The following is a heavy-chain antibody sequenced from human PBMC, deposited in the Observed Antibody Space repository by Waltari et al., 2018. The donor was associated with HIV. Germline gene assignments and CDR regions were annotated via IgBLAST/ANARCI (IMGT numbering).Heavy chain of an antibody. J-gene: IGHJ4*02. CDR1: GYTLTSYD. CDR3: ARRGRVSTGPCYFDY. CDR2: MNPNSGNT. D-gene: IGHD1-1*01. Sequence: QVQLVESGAEVAKPGASVKVSRKDSGYTLTSYDLNRVRQGTGQGLEWMGWMNPNSGNTGYTQKFQGRVTMTRNTSTSTAYMEVSSLRSEDTAVYYCARRGRVSTGPCYFDYWGQGTLVTVSS. V-gene: IGHV1-8*02.